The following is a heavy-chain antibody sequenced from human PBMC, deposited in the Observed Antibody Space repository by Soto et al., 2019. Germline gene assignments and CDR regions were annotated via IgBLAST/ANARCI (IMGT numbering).Heavy chain of an antibody. CDR1: GVSFSGYY. D-gene: IGHD6-13*01. CDR2: INHSGST. V-gene: IGHV4-34*01. J-gene: IGHJ4*02. Sequence: PSDTLSLTCAVDGVSFSGYYWSRIRQPPGKGLEWIGEINHSGSTNDNPSLKSRVTISVDTSKNHFSRKLSSVTAADTAVYYCARGAAGYFDYWGQGTLVTVSS. CDR3: ARGAAGYFDY.